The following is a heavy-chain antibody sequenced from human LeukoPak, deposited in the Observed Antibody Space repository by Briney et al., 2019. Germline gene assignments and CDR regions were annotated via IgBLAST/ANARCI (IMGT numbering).Heavy chain of an antibody. D-gene: IGHD2-2*02. CDR1: GYTFTSYD. CDR2: MNPNSGNT. V-gene: IGHV1-8*01. Sequence: ASVKVSCKASGYTFTSYDINWVRQATGQGLEWMGWMNPNSGNTGYAQKFQGRVTITRNTSISTAYMELSSLRSEDTAVYYCARHPYCSSTSCYTGIKLPYYYYYMDVWGKGTTVTVSS. J-gene: IGHJ6*03. CDR3: ARHPYCSSTSCYTGIKLPYYYYYMDV.